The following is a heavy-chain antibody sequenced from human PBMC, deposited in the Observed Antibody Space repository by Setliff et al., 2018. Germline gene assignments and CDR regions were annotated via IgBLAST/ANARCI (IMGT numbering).Heavy chain of an antibody. CDR3: ASLGVNELWLDY. CDR1: GFTFSDAW. J-gene: IGHJ4*02. D-gene: IGHD5-18*01. CDR2: IKSKTDGGPT. V-gene: IGHV3-15*01. Sequence: PGGSLRLSCAASGFTFSDAWMSWVRQGPVKGLEWVGHIKSKTDGGPTDHAAPVKGRFTISRDDSKNTLYLQINSLKTEDTAVYYCASLGVNELWLDYWGQGTLVT.